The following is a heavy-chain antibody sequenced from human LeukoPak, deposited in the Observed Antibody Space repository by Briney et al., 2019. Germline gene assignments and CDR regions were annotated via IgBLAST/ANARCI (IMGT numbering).Heavy chain of an antibody. V-gene: IGHV4-59*01. Sequence: PSETLSLTCTVSGGSISSYYWSWIRQPPGKGLEWIGYIYYSGSTNYNPSLKSRVTIPVDTSKNQFSLKLSSVTAADTAVYYCARGVVGAICYFDYWGQGTLVTVSS. CDR2: IYYSGST. J-gene: IGHJ4*02. CDR1: GGSISSYY. D-gene: IGHD1-26*01. CDR3: ARGVVGAICYFDY.